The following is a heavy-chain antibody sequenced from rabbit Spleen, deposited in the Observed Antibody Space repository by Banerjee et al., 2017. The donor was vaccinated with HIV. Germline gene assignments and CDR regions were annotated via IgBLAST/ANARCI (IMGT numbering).Heavy chain of an antibody. J-gene: IGHJ4*01. CDR1: GFPFSEKAV. CDR2: INVVTGKA. Sequence: QEQLVESGGGLVKPGASLTLTCKASGFPFSEKAVMCWVRQAPGKGLTWIACINVVTGKAVYASWAKGRFTFSRTSSTTVTLQMTSLTAADTATYFCARDNGSGDYIDVYFDLWGPGTLVTVS. D-gene: IGHD1-1*01. CDR3: ARDNGSGDYIDVYFDL. V-gene: IGHV1S45*01.